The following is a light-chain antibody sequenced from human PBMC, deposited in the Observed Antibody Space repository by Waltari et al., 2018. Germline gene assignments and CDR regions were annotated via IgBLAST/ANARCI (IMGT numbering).Light chain of an antibody. CDR3: QQYRNLWT. J-gene: IGKJ1*01. Sequence: DIQMTPSPSTLSASVGDRVTITCRASQSLSNWWAWYQQKPGKAPKVLIYKASTLESGVPSRFSGSGSGTEFTLTISSLQPXDFATYYCQQYRNLWTFGQGTKVEIK. V-gene: IGKV1-5*03. CDR1: QSLSNW. CDR2: KAS.